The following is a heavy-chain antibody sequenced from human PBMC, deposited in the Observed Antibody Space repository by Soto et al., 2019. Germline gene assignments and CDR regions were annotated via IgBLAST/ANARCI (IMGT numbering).Heavy chain of an antibody. D-gene: IGHD3-3*01. J-gene: IGHJ6*01. V-gene: IGHV1-18*01. CDR3: ARIVANPDYGFWSGALDF. Sequence: SWVHHYTGQGLEWMGWISAYNGNTNYAQKLQGRVTMTTDTSTSTAYMELRSLRSDDTAVYYCARIVANPDYGFWSGALDFLGRGTTVPVIS. CDR2: ISAYNGNT.